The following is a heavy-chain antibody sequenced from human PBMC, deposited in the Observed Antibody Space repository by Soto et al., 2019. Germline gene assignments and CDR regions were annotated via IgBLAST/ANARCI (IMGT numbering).Heavy chain of an antibody. CDR1: GGTFSSYT. D-gene: IGHD6-19*01. J-gene: IGHJ4*02. CDR3: ASSRRSSGWFDY. Sequence: QVQLVQSGAEVKKPGSSVKVSCKASGGTFSSYTISWVRQAPGQGLEWMGRIIPILGIANYAQKFQGRVTMTADKSTSTAYMELSSLRSEDTAVYYCASSRRSSGWFDYWGQGTLVTVSS. V-gene: IGHV1-69*02. CDR2: IIPILGIA.